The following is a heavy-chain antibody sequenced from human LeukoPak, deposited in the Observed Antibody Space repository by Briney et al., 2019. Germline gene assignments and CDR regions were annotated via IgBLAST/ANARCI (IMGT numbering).Heavy chain of an antibody. J-gene: IGHJ5*02. CDR2: IYYSGST. V-gene: IGHV4-39*07. D-gene: IGHD3-3*01. CDR3: ARTRGDFGVVYNWFDP. CDR1: GGSISSSSYY. Sequence: SETLSLTCSVSGGSISSSSYYWGWIRQPPGKGLEWIGSIYYSGSTYYNPSLKSRVTISVDTSKNQFSLKLSSVTAADTAVYYCARTRGDFGVVYNWFDPWGQGTLVTVSS.